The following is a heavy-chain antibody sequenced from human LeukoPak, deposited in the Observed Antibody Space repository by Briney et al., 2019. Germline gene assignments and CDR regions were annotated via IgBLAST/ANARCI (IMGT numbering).Heavy chain of an antibody. CDR1: GFTFSSYG. CDR2: IWYDGSNK. Sequence: PGGSLRLSCAASGFTFSSYGMHWVRQAPGKGLEWVAVIWYDGSNKYYADSVKGRFTISRDNSKNTLYLQMNSLRAEDTAVYYCARDSGRYSSSWYQDYWGQGTLVTVSS. CDR3: ARDSGRYSSSWYQDY. V-gene: IGHV3-33*01. D-gene: IGHD6-13*01. J-gene: IGHJ4*02.